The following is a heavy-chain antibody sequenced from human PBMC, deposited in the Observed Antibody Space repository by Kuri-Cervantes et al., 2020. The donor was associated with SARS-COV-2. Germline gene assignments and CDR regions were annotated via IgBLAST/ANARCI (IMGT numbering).Heavy chain of an antibody. CDR2: ISSSSSYI. J-gene: IGHJ4*02. V-gene: IGHV3-21*01. CDR1: GFGFRGNA. CDR3: ARVPNVVPAAIGGGY. D-gene: IGHD2-2*02. Sequence: GESLNISCAASGFGFRGNAMNWVRPAPGKGMEWVSYISSSSSYIYYADSVKGRFTIARDNAKNSLYLQMNSLRAEDTAVYYCARVPNVVPAAIGGGYWGQGTLVTVSS.